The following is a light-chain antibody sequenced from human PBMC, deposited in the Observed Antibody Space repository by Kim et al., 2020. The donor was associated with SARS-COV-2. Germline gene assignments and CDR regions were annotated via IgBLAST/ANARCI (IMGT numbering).Light chain of an antibody. CDR3: QQTYSIPT. CDR2: GAS. Sequence: DIQMTQSPLSLSASVGDTVTITCRASQRVGSHLNWFQHKPGKVPKLLIFGASNLQRGAPSRFSASGSGTDFTLTISSLQPEDFVTYSCQQTYSIPTFGPGTKVE. J-gene: IGKJ1*01. CDR1: QRVGSH. V-gene: IGKV1-39*01.